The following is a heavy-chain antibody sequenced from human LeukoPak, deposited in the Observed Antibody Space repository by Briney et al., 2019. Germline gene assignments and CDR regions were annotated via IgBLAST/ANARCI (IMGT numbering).Heavy chain of an antibody. J-gene: IGHJ4*02. D-gene: IGHD5-12*01. CDR3: ARGDSRATLGY. V-gene: IGHV1-8*01. Sequence: GASVKVSCKASGYTFTSYDFNWVRQATGQRPEWMGWMSPNSGDTGYAQKFQDRVTMTRNTSISTAYMELSSLRSEDTAVYYCARGDSRATLGYWGQGTLVTVSS. CDR1: GYTFTSYD. CDR2: MSPNSGDT.